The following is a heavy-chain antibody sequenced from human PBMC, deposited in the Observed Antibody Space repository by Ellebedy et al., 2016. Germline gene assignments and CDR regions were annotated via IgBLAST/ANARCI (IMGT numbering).Heavy chain of an antibody. CDR3: ARVEYYYGSGSTY. D-gene: IGHD3-10*01. CDR1: GFTFSSYS. CDR2: ISSSSSYI. Sequence: GESLKISCAASGFTFSSYSMNWVRQAPGKGLEWVSFISSSSSYIYYADSVKGRFTISRDNAKNSLYLQMNSLRAEDTAVYYCARVEYYYGSGSTYWGQGTLVTVSS. V-gene: IGHV3-21*01. J-gene: IGHJ4*02.